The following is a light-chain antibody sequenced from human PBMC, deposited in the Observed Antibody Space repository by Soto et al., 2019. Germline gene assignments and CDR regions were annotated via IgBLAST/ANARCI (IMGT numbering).Light chain of an antibody. CDR3: QQYNNWPQT. Sequence: EAVLTQSPATLSVSPGERATLSCRASQSVATNLAWYQQRPGQAPRLLIYGASKRAIGLPARFSGSGSGTEFTLTITSLQSEDFAVYYCQQYNNWPQTFGQGPRWIS. CDR2: GAS. V-gene: IGKV3-15*01. CDR1: QSVATN. J-gene: IGKJ1*01.